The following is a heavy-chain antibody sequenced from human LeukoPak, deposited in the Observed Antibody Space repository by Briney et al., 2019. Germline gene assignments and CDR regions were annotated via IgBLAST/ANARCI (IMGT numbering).Heavy chain of an antibody. V-gene: IGHV3-48*01. CDR3: AKDQVSYGFDY. CDR2: ISSSSSTI. D-gene: IGHD5-18*01. Sequence: GGSLRLSCAASGFTFSSYSMNWVRQAPGKGLEWVSYISSSSSTIYYADSVKGRFTISRDNAKNSLYLQMNSLRAEDTAVYYCAKDQVSYGFDYWGQGTLVTVSS. J-gene: IGHJ4*02. CDR1: GFTFSSYS.